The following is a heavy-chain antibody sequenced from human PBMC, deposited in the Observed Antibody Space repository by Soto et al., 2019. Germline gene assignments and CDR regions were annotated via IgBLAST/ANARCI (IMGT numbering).Heavy chain of an antibody. CDR1: GYTFTKYD. Sequence: ALVKVSCKASGYTFTKYDISWVRQAPGQGLEWLGLISPNSGRPSYAQKFEGRVTMTTDTSTTTAYLELRSLRSDDTAVYYCVRQYYDFWTDYPDFDSWGQGALVTVSS. V-gene: IGHV1-18*04. J-gene: IGHJ4*02. D-gene: IGHD3-3*01. CDR2: ISPNSGRP. CDR3: VRQYYDFWTDYPDFDS.